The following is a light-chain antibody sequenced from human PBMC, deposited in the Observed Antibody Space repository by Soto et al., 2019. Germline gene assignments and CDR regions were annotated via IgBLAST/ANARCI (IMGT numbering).Light chain of an antibody. J-gene: IGLJ1*01. Sequence: QSVLTQPPSVSGAPGQRVIISCTGTNSNIGAGYELHWFQQLPGTAPKLLIYGNINRPSGVPDRFSGSKSGTSASLAITGLQPEDEADYYCQSYDSSLSVLYVFGTGTKLTVL. CDR2: GNI. CDR3: QSYDSSLSVLYV. V-gene: IGLV1-40*01. CDR1: NSNIGAGYE.